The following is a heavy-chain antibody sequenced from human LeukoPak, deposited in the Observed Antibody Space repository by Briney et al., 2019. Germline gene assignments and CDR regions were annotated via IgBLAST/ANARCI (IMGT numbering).Heavy chain of an antibody. CDR1: GLTFSNFP. D-gene: IGHD3-22*01. J-gene: IGHJ4*02. CDR2: IQDDGATT. V-gene: IGHV3-30*02. CDR3: ATQSITLVVVINPFDY. Sequence: GGSLRLSCAASGLTFSNFPMHWVRQPPGKGLEWVALIQDDGATTNYADSVRGRFTISRDNSKSTVYLQMNSLKPDDTAVYYCATQSITLVVVINPFDYWGQGTLVTVSS.